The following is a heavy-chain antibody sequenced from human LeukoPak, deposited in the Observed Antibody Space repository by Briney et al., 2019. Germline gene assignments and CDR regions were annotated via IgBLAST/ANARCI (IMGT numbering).Heavy chain of an antibody. CDR1: GGSISGYY. CDR2: IYYSGST. V-gene: IGHV4-59*01. CDR3: ARAPWVEDAFDI. J-gene: IGHJ3*02. D-gene: IGHD1-1*01. Sequence: SETLSHTCAVSGGSISGYYWSWIRQPPGKGLEWIGYIYYSGSTNYDPSLKSRVTISVDTSKNQFSLKLSSVTAADTAVYYCARAPWVEDAFDIWGQGTMVTVSS.